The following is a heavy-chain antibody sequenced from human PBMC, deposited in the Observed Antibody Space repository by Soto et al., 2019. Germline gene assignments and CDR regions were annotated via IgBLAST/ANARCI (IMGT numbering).Heavy chain of an antibody. J-gene: IGHJ4*02. D-gene: IGHD1-26*01. Sequence: QVHLVQSGAEVKKPGASVKVSCKASGYTFTSYGITWVRQAPGQGLAWMGWISAHNGNTDYAQKLQGRVIVTRDTSTSTAYMELRRLISDDTAVYYCASGRYGDYWGQGALVTVSS. V-gene: IGHV1-18*01. CDR1: GYTFTSYG. CDR3: ASGRYGDY. CDR2: ISAHNGNT.